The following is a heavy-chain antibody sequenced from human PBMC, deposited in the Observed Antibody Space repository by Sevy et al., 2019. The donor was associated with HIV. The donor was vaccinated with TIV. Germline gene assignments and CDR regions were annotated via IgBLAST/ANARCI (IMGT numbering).Heavy chain of an antibody. V-gene: IGHV3-23*01. CDR3: AREGCTKPHDY. Sequence: GGSLRLSCAASGFTFSKYSMSWVRQPPGKGVEWVSTLSFGCGEINYADSVKDRFTISRDNSKSSVYLQMNNLRPEDTAVYYCAREGCTKPHDYWGQGTLVTVSS. CDR1: GFTFSKYS. D-gene: IGHD2-8*01. J-gene: IGHJ4*02. CDR2: LSFGCGEI.